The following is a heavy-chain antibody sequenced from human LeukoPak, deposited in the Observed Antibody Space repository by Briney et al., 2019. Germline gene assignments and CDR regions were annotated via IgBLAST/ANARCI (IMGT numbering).Heavy chain of an antibody. J-gene: IGHJ4*02. D-gene: IGHD6-13*01. V-gene: IGHV4-34*01. CDR3: ARKVATAGKGNFDY. CDR1: GGSFSGYY. CDR2: INHSGST. Sequence: PSETLSLTCAVYGGSFSGYYWSWIRQPPGKGLEWIGEINHSGSTNYNPSLKSRVTISVDTSKNQFSLQLNSVTPEDTAVYYCARKVATAGKGNFDYWGQGTLVTVSS.